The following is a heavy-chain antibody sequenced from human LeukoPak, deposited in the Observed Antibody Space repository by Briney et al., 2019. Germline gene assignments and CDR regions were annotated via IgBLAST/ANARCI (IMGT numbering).Heavy chain of an antibody. D-gene: IGHD1-26*01. CDR1: GFTFSSYA. CDR2: ISGSGGST. J-gene: IGHJ3*02. V-gene: IGHV3-23*01. CDR3: AKDLDIVGAIGGAFDI. Sequence: PGGSLRLSCAASGFTFSSYAMSWVRQAPGKGLEWVSAISGSGGSTYYADSVKGRFTISRDNSKNTLYLQMNSLRAEDTAVYYCAKDLDIVGAIGGAFDIWGQGTVVTVSS.